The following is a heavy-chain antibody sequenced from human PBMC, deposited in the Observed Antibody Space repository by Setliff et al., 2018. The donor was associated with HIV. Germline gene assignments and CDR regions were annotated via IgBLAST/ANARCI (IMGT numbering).Heavy chain of an antibody. CDR3: ARGGGPDTNFDS. CDR1: GETIRNGFYY. Sequence: SETLSLTCTVSGETIRNGFYYWHWMRQPPGKGLEWIGSIYYSGSTHYKSSLKSRATISVDTSKNQFSLRLSSVTAADTAVYYCARGGGPDTNFDSWGRGTLVTVSS. CDR2: IYYSGST. J-gene: IGHJ4*02. V-gene: IGHV4-39*07.